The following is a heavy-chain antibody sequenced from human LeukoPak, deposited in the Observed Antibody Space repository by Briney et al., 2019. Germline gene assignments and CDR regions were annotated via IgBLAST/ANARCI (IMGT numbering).Heavy chain of an antibody. V-gene: IGHV3-33*08. D-gene: IGHD3-10*01. CDR3: ARAKPKNMVRGLIMRRESRYYFDY. CDR2: IRNDGTTK. J-gene: IGHJ4*02. Sequence: GRSLRLSCAASGFTFSRYGMHWVRQAPGKGLDWVAFIRNDGTTKYYADSVKGRFTISRDNSKNTLSLQMNRLRAEDTAVYYCARAKPKNMVRGLIMRRESRYYFDYWGQGTLVTVSS. CDR1: GFTFSRYG.